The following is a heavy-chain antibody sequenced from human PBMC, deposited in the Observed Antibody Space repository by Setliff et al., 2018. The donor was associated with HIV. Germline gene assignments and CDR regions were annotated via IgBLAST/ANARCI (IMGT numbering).Heavy chain of an antibody. CDR3: ARAGGGTGTDDAFDI. V-gene: IGHV1-46*01. Sequence: ASVKVSCKASGYTFTSYYMHWVRQAPGQGLEWMGIINPSGGSTSYAQKFQGRVTMTRDTSTSTVYMELSSLRSEDTAVYYCARAGGGTGTDDAFDIWGQGTMVTVSS. D-gene: IGHD1-1*01. CDR1: GYTFTSYY. J-gene: IGHJ3*02. CDR2: INPSGGST.